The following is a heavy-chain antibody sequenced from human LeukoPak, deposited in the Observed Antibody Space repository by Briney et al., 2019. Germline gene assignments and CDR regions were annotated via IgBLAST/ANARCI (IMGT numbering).Heavy chain of an antibody. CDR1: GFTFSSYA. J-gene: IGHJ4*02. CDR3: ARDQDDEFDY. V-gene: IGHV3-23*01. CDR2: ISGSGGST. Sequence: PAGSLRLSCAASGFTFSSYAMSWVRQAPGKGLEWVSAISGSGGSTYYADSVKGRFTISRDNSKNTLYLQMNSLRSEDTAVYYCARDQDDEFDYWGQGTLVTVSS. D-gene: IGHD3-3*01.